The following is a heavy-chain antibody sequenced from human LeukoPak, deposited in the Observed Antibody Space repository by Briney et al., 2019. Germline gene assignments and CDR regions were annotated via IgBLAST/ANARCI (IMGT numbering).Heavy chain of an antibody. CDR1: GYTFTSYG. CDR3: ARGEYYDFWSGYYSGYYYYYMDV. J-gene: IGHJ6*03. CDR2: ISAYNGNT. Sequence: ASVKVSCKASGYTFTSYGISWVRQAPGQGLEWMGWISAYNGNTNYAQKLQGRVTMTTDTSTSTAYMELRSLRSDDTAVYYCARGEYYDFWSGYYSGYYYYYMDVWGKGTTVTVS. D-gene: IGHD3-3*01. V-gene: IGHV1-18*01.